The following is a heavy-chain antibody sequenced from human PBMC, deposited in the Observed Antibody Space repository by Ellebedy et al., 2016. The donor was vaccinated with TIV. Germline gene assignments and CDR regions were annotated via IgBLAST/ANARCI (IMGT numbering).Heavy chain of an antibody. CDR1: GFTFSDYY. Sequence: GESLKISXAASGFTFSDYYMSWIRQAPGKGLEWVSYISSSSSYTNYADSVKGRFTISRDNAKNSLYLQMNSLRAEDTAVYYCAREGTITMVRGVLSYWGQGTLVTVSS. D-gene: IGHD3-10*01. CDR2: ISSSSSYT. J-gene: IGHJ4*02. CDR3: AREGTITMVRGVLSY. V-gene: IGHV3-11*05.